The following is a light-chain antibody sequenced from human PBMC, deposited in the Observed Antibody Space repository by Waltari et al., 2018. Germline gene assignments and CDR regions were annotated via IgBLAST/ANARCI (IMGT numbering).Light chain of an antibody. CDR3: MQALQTPWT. J-gene: IGKJ1*01. V-gene: IGKV2-28*01. Sequence: DIVVTQSPLSLPVTPGEPASIYCRSSQSLLDRNGYNLLDWYLQKPGQSPQLLIYFGSHRASGVPDRFSGSGSGRDFTLKISRVEAEDVGVYYCMQALQTPWTFGQGTKVEIK. CDR1: QSLLDRNGYNL. CDR2: FGS.